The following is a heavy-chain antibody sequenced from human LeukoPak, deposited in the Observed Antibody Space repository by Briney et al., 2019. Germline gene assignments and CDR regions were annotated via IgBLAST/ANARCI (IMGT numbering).Heavy chain of an antibody. CDR1: GFTFSSYW. CDR3: AATYEARRDFDY. J-gene: IGHJ4*02. V-gene: IGHV3-74*01. D-gene: IGHD5-12*01. CDR2: INSDGSST. Sequence: PGGSLRLSCAASGFTFSSYWMHWVRQAPGKGLVWVSRINSDGSSTSYADSVKGRFTISRDNAKNTLYLQMNSLRAEDTAVYYCAATYEARRDFDYWGQGTLVTVSS.